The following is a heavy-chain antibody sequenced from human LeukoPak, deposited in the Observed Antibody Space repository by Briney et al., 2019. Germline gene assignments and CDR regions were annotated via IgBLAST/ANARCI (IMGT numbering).Heavy chain of an antibody. CDR3: ARHVSGSYPFGRYYFDY. CDR2: IYYSGST. J-gene: IGHJ4*02. V-gene: IGHV4-39*01. CDR1: GDSISSSSSY. Sequence: SETLSLTCTVSGDSISSSSSYWGWMRQPPEKGLEWIGSIYYSGSTYYNPSLKSRVTISVDTSKNQFSLTLSSVTAADTAVYYCARHVSGSYPFGRYYFDYWGQGTLVTVSS. D-gene: IGHD1-26*01.